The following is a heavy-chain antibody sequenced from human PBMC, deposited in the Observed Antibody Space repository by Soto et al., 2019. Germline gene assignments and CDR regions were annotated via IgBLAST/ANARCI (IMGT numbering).Heavy chain of an antibody. CDR2: IYPGDSDT. J-gene: IGHJ6*02. CDR1: GYSFTSYW. CDR3: ARHEMGDKRPNYDFWSGYSSYYYGMDV. Sequence: GESLKISCKGSGYSFTSYWIGWVRQMPGKGLEWMGIIYPGDSDTRYSPSFQGQVTISADKSISTAYLQWSSLKASDTAMYYCARHEMGDKRPNYDFWSGYSSYYYGMDVWGQGTTVTVSS. D-gene: IGHD3-3*01. V-gene: IGHV5-51*01.